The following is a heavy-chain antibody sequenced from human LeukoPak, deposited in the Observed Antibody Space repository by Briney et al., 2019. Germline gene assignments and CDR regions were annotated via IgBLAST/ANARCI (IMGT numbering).Heavy chain of an antibody. CDR3: ARGHKKRSSGTGLHYYMDV. Sequence: ASVKVSCKASGYTFTGYHMHWVRQAPGQGLEWMGWINPNSGGTNYARKFQGRVTMTRNTSISTAYMELSSLRSEDTAVYYCARGHKKRSSGTGLHYYMDVWGKGTTVTVSS. CDR2: INPNSGGT. J-gene: IGHJ6*03. CDR1: GYTFTGYH. D-gene: IGHD1-14*01. V-gene: IGHV1-2*02.